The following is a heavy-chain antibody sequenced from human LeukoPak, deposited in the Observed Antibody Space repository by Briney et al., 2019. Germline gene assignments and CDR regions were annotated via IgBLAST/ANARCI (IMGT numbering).Heavy chain of an antibody. Sequence: GGSLRLSCAASGFTVSSNYMSWVRQAPGKGLEWVSVIYSGGSTYYADSVKGRFTISRDNSKNTLYLQMNSLRAVDTAVYYCAKDPNSSSSGRGQGTLVTVSS. V-gene: IGHV3-53*01. CDR3: AKDPNSSSSG. J-gene: IGHJ4*02. D-gene: IGHD6-6*01. CDR2: IYSGGST. CDR1: GFTVSSNY.